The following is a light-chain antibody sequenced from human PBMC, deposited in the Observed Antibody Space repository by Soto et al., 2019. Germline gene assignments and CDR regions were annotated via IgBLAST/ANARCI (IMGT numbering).Light chain of an antibody. V-gene: IGKV1-5*01. CDR2: DVS. Sequence: DIQMTQSPSTLSASVGDRVTITCRASQNIERWLAWYQQKPGKAPKLLLYDVSILESGVPSRFSGSGSGTEFILTINGLQPDDFATYFCQQFKSGTWTFGQGTKVEVK. J-gene: IGKJ1*01. CDR3: QQFKSGTWT. CDR1: QNIERW.